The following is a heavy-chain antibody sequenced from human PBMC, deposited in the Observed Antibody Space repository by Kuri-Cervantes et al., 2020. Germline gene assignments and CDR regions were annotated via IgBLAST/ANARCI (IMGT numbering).Heavy chain of an antibody. V-gene: IGHV3-23*01. J-gene: IGHJ4*02. CDR1: GFSFSSYC. CDR2: ISGSGGST. CDR3: ARGTFDY. Sequence: GESLKISCAASGFSFSSYCMNWVRQAPGKGLEWVSAISGSGGSTYYADSVKGRFTISRDNSKNTLYLQMNSLRAEDTAVYYCARGTFDYWGQGTLVTVSS.